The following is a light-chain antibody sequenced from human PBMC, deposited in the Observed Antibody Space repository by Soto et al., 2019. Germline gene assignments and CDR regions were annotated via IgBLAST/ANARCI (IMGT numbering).Light chain of an antibody. CDR2: AAS. CDR1: QCISSV. Sequence: DIQITQSPSSLSSSVGDRVTITCRASQCISSVLTWYQQKAGKAPKLLIYAASSLQSGVPSRFSGSGSGTDFTLTISSLQPEDSASYYCQQSFSSHPTFGQGTKVDIK. J-gene: IGKJ1*01. CDR3: QQSFSSHPT. V-gene: IGKV1-39*01.